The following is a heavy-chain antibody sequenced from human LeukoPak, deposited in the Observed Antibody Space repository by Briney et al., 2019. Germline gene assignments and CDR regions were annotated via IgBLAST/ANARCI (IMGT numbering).Heavy chain of an antibody. D-gene: IGHD3-3*01. V-gene: IGHV4-59*01. CDR2: IYYSGST. J-gene: IGHJ4*02. CDR3: ARSPVLRFLEWPYFDY. Sequence: PSETLSLTCTVSGGSISSCYWSWIRQPPGKGLEWIGYIYYSGSTNYNPSLKSRVTISVDTSKNQFSLKLSSVTAADTAVYYCARSPVLRFLEWPYFDYWGQGTLVTVSS. CDR1: GGSISSCY.